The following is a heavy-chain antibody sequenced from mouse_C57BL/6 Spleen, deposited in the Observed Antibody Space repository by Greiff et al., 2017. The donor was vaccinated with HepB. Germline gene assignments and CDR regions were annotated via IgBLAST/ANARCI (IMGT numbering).Heavy chain of an antibody. Sequence: QVQLQQPGAELVKPGASVKLSCKASGYTFTSYWMHWVKQRPGQGLEWIGMIHPNSGSTNYNENFKSKATLTVDKSSSTAYMQLSSLTSEDSAVYYCARVTGREVYFDYWGQGTTLTVSS. CDR1: GYTFTSYW. CDR2: IHPNSGST. D-gene: IGHD4-1*01. CDR3: ARVTGREVYFDY. J-gene: IGHJ2*01. V-gene: IGHV1-64*01.